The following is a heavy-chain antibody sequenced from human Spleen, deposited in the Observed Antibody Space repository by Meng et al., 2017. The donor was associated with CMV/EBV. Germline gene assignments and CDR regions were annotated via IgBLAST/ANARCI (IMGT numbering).Heavy chain of an antibody. CDR1: GASISSYY. CDR2: MYYSGST. J-gene: IGHJ4*01. D-gene: IGHD3-22*01. V-gene: IGHV4-59*01. CDR3: ARSQYYYDSSQPNFDF. Sequence: SETLSLTCTVSGASISSYYWSWIRQPPGKGLEWIGYMYYSGSTNYNPSLKSRVTISADTSKNQFSLKLSSVTAADTAVYYCARSQYYYDSSQPNFDFWGHGTLVTVSS.